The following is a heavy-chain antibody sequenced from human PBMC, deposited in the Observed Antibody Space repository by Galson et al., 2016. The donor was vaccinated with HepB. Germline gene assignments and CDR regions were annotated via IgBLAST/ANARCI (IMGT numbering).Heavy chain of an antibody. V-gene: IGHV2-70*01. CDR2: IDWDDNR. CDR1: EFSLNTRGMC. J-gene: IGHJ3*01. Sequence: PALVKPTQTLTLTCTFSEFSLNTRGMCVGWIRQPPGKALEWLALIDWDDNRDYSPSLKTRLTISKDTSTNHVVLSLTNMDPEDTATYYCARLRRYADSGHDAFDVWGQGKVITVSS. D-gene: IGHD3-16*01. CDR3: ARLRRYADSGHDAFDV.